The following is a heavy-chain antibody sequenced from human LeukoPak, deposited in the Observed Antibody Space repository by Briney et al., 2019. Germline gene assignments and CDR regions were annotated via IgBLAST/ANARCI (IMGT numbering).Heavy chain of an antibody. V-gene: IGHV3-7*01. CDR3: ARDGAAAGKGEAFDI. D-gene: IGHD6-13*01. Sequence: PGGSLRLSCAASGFTFSSHWMTWVRQAPGKGLEWVANIKKDGREKYYVDSVKGRFTIFRDNARNSLYLQMNSLRAEDMAVYYCARDGAAAGKGEAFDIWGQGTMVTVSS. J-gene: IGHJ3*02. CDR2: IKKDGREK. CDR1: GFTFSSHW.